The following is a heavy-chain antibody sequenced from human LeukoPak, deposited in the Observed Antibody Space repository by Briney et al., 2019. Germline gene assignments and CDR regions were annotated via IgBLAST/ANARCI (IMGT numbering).Heavy chain of an antibody. CDR1: GFTLSSYA. CDR2: ISGSGGST. Sequence: GGSLRLSCAASGFTLSSYAMSWVRQAPGKGLEWVSAISGSGGSTYYADSVKGRFTISRDNSKNTLYLQMNSLRAEDTAVYYCAKDRGRHYYDSSGYFFDYWGQGTLVTVSS. V-gene: IGHV3-23*01. D-gene: IGHD3-22*01. CDR3: AKDRGRHYYDSSGYFFDY. J-gene: IGHJ4*02.